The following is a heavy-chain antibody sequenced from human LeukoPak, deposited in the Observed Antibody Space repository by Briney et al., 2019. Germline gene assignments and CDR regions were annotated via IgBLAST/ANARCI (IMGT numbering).Heavy chain of an antibody. V-gene: IGHV3-23*01. J-gene: IGHJ3*02. Sequence: PGGSLRLSCAASGFTFSSYAMSWVRQAPGKGLEWVSAISGSGGSTYYTDSVKGRFTISRDNSKNTLYLQMNSLRAEDTAVYYCAKDLDYYDSSGYSIWGQGTMVTVSS. CDR3: AKDLDYYDSSGYSI. CDR2: ISGSGGST. D-gene: IGHD3-22*01. CDR1: GFTFSSYA.